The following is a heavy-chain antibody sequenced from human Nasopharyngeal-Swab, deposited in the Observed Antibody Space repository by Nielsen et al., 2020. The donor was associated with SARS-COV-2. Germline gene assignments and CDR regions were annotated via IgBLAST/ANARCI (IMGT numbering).Heavy chain of an antibody. J-gene: IGHJ5*01. CDR3: ARGIAAAGTLDS. D-gene: IGHD6-13*01. Sequence: ASVKVSCKASGYTCTSYAMHWVRQAPGQRLEWMGWINAGNGNTKYSQKFQGRVTITRDTSASTAYMELSSLRSEDTAVYYCARGIAAAGTLDSWGQGTLVTVST. CDR2: INAGNGNT. CDR1: GYTCTSYA. V-gene: IGHV1-3*01.